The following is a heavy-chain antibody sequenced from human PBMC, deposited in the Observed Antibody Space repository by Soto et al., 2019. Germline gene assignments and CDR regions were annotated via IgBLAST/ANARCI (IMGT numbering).Heavy chain of an antibody. D-gene: IGHD7-27*01. V-gene: IGHV3-21*01. J-gene: IGHJ6*03. CDR2: ISSSSSYI. CDR3: ARHWGHYYYYYYMDV. Sequence: EVQLVESGGGLVKPGGSLRLSCAASGFTFSSYSMNWVRQAPGKGLEWVSSISSSSSYIYYADSVKGRFTISRDNAKNSEYLQMNSLRAEDAAVYYCARHWGHYYYYYYMDVWGKGTTVTVSS. CDR1: GFTFSSYS.